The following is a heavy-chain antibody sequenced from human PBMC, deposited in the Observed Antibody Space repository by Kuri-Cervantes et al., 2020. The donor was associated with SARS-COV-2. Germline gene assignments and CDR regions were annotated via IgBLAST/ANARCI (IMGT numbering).Heavy chain of an antibody. Sequence: ASVKVSCKASGYTFTGYYMHRVRQAPGQGLEWMGWISAYNGNTNYAQKLQGRVTMTTDTSTSTAYMELRSLRSDDAAVYYCARDSRSGWDTYYYDSSGAKFDYWGQGTLVTVSS. CDR3: ARDSRSGWDTYYYDSSGAKFDY. V-gene: IGHV1-18*04. CDR2: ISAYNGNT. CDR1: GYTFTGYY. D-gene: IGHD3-22*01. J-gene: IGHJ4*02.